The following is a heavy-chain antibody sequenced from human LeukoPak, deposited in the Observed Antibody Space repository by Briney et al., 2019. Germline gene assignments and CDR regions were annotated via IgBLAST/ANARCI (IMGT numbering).Heavy chain of an antibody. CDR1: GYTFTGYY. CDR2: INLNSGGT. CDR3: ARDRSTVTTPYFDY. Sequence: ASVKVSCKASGYTFTGYYMHWVRQAPGQGLGWMGWINLNSGGTNSAQKFQGRVTMTRDTSITTAYMELSRLRSDDTAVYYCARDRSTVTTPYFDYWGQGTLVTVSS. J-gene: IGHJ4*02. D-gene: IGHD4-11*01. V-gene: IGHV1-2*02.